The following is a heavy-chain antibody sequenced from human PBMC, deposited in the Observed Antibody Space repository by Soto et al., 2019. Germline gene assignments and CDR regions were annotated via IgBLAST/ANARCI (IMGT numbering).Heavy chain of an antibody. CDR1: GYIFTTYS. Sequence: QVQLVQSGAEMKRPGASVILSCKASGYIFTTYSIHWVRQTAGQGLEWMAKVDPRDGSTGYAQKCRHKNSTAWETSAGTLSMEMSSLTSDNTTTYQCTRARSSGREFNNWGQGTHVTITS. CDR2: VDPRDGST. J-gene: IGHJ1*01. D-gene: IGHD6-25*01. V-gene: IGHV1-46*01. CDR3: TRARSSGREFNN.